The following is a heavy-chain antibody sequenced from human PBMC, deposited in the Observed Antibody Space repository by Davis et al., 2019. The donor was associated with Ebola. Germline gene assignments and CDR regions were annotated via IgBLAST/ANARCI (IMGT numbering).Heavy chain of an antibody. J-gene: IGHJ4*02. CDR1: GFTFSSYW. V-gene: IGHV3-21*01. Sequence: SCAASGFTFSSYWMSWVRQAPGKGLEWVSTISKTSVYTYYAESVKGRFTISRDNAKNSLYLQMDGLRVEDTAVYYCASGLDYWGQGSLVTVSS. CDR2: ISKTSVYT. CDR3: ASGLDY.